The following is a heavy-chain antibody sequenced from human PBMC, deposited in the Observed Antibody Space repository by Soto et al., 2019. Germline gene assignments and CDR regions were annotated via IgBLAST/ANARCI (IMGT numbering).Heavy chain of an antibody. J-gene: IGHJ4*02. V-gene: IGHV1-69*13. CDR3: ARDRLRGYDSSGIYS. CDR2: IIPIFGTA. Sequence: SVKVSCKASGGTFSSYAISWVRQAPGQGLEWMGGIIPIFGTANYAQKFQGRVTITADESTSTAYMELSSLRSEDTAVYYCARDRLRGYDSSGIYSWGQGTMVTVST. D-gene: IGHD3-22*01. CDR1: GGTFSSYA.